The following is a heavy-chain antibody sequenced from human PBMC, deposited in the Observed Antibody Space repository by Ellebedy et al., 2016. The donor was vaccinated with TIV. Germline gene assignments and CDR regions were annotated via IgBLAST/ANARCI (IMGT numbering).Heavy chain of an antibody. D-gene: IGHD4-23*01. CDR1: GLTFSSHA. Sequence: PGGSLRLSCAASGLTFSSHAMSRFRRAPGKGLDWVSSITESGGNTYYADSVKGRFTISSDNSKDTLFLQMNSLRAEDTAIYFCARDPVGVGPAFDVWGQGTMVTVSS. CDR3: ARDPVGVGPAFDV. CDR2: ITESGGNT. J-gene: IGHJ3*01. V-gene: IGHV3-23*01.